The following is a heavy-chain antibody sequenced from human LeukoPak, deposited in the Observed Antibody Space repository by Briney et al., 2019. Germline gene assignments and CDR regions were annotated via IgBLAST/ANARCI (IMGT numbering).Heavy chain of an antibody. CDR1: GGTFSSYA. D-gene: IGHD3-22*01. J-gene: IGHJ4*02. CDR2: INPNSGGT. Sequence: GASVKVSCKASGGTFSSYAISWVRQAPGQGLEWMGWINPNSGGTNYAQKFQGRVTMTRDTSISTAYMELSRLRSDDTAVYYCARVPLLDSSGYQFDYWGQGTLVTVSS. CDR3: ARVPLLDSSGYQFDY. V-gene: IGHV1-2*02.